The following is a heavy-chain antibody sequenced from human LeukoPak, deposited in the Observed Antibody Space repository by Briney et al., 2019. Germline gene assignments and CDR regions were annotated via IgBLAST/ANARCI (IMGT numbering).Heavy chain of an antibody. CDR2: ISSSGSTI. J-gene: IGHJ5*02. CDR3: ARGYSSGWSPNWFDP. D-gene: IGHD6-19*01. V-gene: IGHV3-48*03. CDR1: GFTFSSYE. Sequence: HPGGSLRLSCAASGFTFSSYEMNWVRQAPGKGLEWVSYISSSGSTIYYADSVKGRFTISRDNAKNSLYLQMNSLRAEDTAVYYCARGYSSGWSPNWFDPWGQGTLVTVSS.